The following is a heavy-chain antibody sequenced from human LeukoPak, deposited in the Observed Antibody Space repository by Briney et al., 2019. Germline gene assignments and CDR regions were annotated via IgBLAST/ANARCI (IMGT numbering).Heavy chain of an antibody. Sequence: QPGGSLRLSCAASGFTFSSDWMHWVRQAPGKGLVWVSRINRDGRSTTYADSVKGRFTISGDNAKNTLYLQMNSLRAEDTAVYYCARHPYDILTGPSFDYWGQGTLVTVSS. CDR3: ARHPYDILTGPSFDY. CDR2: INRDGRST. CDR1: GFTFSSDW. D-gene: IGHD3-9*01. V-gene: IGHV3-74*01. J-gene: IGHJ4*02.